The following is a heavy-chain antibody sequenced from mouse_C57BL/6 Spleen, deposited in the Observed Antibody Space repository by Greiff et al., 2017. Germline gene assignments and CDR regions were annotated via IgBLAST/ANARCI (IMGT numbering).Heavy chain of an antibody. Sequence: QVQLQQPGAELVKPGASVKLSCKASGYTFTSYWMHWVKQRPGQGLEWIGMIHPNSGSTNYNEKFKSKATLTVDKSSSTAYMQLSSLTSEDSAVYYCARDPYYRGMDYWGQGTSVTVSA. CDR3: ARDPYYRGMDY. V-gene: IGHV1-64*01. J-gene: IGHJ4*01. D-gene: IGHD2-12*01. CDR2: IHPNSGST. CDR1: GYTFTSYW.